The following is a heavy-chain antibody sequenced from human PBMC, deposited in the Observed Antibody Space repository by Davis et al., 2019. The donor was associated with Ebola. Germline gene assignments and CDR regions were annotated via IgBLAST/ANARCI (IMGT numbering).Heavy chain of an antibody. V-gene: IGHV5-51*01. J-gene: IGHJ5*02. CDR2: IYPGDSDT. CDR3: ARRGYCSGTACPWGWFDP. Sequence: GESLQISCMGSGYTFTNYWIGWVRQMPGRGLEWMGIIYPGDSDTIYSPSFQGQVTISADKSISTAYLQWSSLKASDSAMYYCARRGYCSGTACPWGWFDPWGQGTLVTVSS. D-gene: IGHD2-15*01. CDR1: GYTFTNYW.